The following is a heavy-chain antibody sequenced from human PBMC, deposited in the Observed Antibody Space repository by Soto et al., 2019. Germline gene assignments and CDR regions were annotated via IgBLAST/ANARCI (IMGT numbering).Heavy chain of an antibody. J-gene: IGHJ4*02. CDR1: GFTVSSNY. CDR2: IYSGGST. D-gene: IGHD6-19*01. Sequence: GGSLRLSCAASGFTVSSNYMSWVRQAPGKGLEWVSVIYSGGSTYYADSVKGRFTISRDNSKNTLYLQMNSLRAEDTAVYYCARGSGYSSGWYFDYWGQGTLVTVSS. V-gene: IGHV3-53*01. CDR3: ARGSGYSSGWYFDY.